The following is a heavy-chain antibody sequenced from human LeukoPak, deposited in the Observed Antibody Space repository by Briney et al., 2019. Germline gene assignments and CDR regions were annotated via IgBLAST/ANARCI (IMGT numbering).Heavy chain of an antibody. CDR1: GGSISSSSYY. Sequence: SETLSLTCTVSGGSISSSSYYWGWIRQPPGKGLEWIGSTYYSGGTYYSPSLKSRVTISVDTSRNQFSLNLSSVTAADTAVYYCARPLNYFYYMGVWGKGTTVTVSS. CDR3: ARPLNYFYYMGV. V-gene: IGHV4-39*01. CDR2: TYYSGGT. J-gene: IGHJ6*03.